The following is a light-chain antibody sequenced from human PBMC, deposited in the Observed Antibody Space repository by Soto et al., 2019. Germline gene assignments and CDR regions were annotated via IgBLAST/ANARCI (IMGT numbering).Light chain of an antibody. CDR1: QSVSSSY. CDR2: GAS. V-gene: IGKV3-20*01. CDR3: QQYGSSLYT. Sequence: EIVLTQSPGTLSLSPGERATLSCRASQSVSSSYLAWYQQKHGQAPRLLIYGASSMATGIPDRFSGSGSGTDFTLTISRLEPEDFAVYYCQQYGSSLYTFGQGTKLEIK. J-gene: IGKJ2*01.